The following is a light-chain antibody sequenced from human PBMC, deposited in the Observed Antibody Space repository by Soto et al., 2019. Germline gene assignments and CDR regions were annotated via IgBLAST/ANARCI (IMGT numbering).Light chain of an antibody. CDR3: QQYYSYPHT. CDR1: QGISSY. Sequence: AIRMTQSPSSLSASTGDRVTITCRASQGISSYLAWYQQKPGKAPKLLIYAASTLQSGVPSRFSVSGSGTDFTLTISCLQSEDFATYYCQQYYSYPHTFGQGTKVDIK. CDR2: AAS. J-gene: IGKJ2*01. V-gene: IGKV1-8*01.